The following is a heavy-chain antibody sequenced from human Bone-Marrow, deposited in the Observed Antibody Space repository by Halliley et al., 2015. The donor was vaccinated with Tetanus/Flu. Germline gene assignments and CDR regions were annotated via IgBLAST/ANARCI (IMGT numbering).Heavy chain of an antibody. CDR2: IYYSGST. V-gene: IGHV4-61*01. D-gene: IGHD2-2*01. J-gene: IGHJ6*02. CDR1: GGSITSGNFY. CDR3: ARVTWPTAIGHYNYGMDV. Sequence: TLSLTCTVSGGSITSGNFYWSWIRQHPGKGLEWIGYIYYSGSTNYNPSLKSRVTLSIDTSKNQFSLKLSSVTAADTAVYFCARVTWPTAIGHYNYGMDVWGQGTTVTVSS.